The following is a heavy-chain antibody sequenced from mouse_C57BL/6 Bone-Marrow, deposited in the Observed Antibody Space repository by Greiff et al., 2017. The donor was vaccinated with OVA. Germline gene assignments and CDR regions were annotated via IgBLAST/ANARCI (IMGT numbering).Heavy chain of an antibody. Sequence: QVQLKQSGAELARPGASVKLSCKASGYTFTSYGISWVKQRTGQGLEWVGEIYPRSGNTYYNEKFKGKATLTADKSSSTAYMELRSLTSEDSAVYFCARSRYDYFFAYWGQGTLVTVSA. CDR3: ARSRYDYFFAY. V-gene: IGHV1-81*01. J-gene: IGHJ3*01. D-gene: IGHD2-4*01. CDR1: GYTFTSYG. CDR2: IYPRSGNT.